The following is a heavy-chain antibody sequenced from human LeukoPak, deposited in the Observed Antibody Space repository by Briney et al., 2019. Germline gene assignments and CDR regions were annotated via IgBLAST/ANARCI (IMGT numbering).Heavy chain of an antibody. J-gene: IGHJ4*02. CDR3: AKDVGKWESLHFFDY. Sequence: WGSLRLSCLTSGFTLSTNAMSWVRQAPGKGLEWISGISGSGASTYYADSVKGRFTISRDDSRNTLYLQMNSLRVDDTAVYYCAKDVGKWESLHFFDYWGQGTLVTVSS. CDR1: GFTLSTNA. CDR2: ISGSGAST. V-gene: IGHV3-23*01. D-gene: IGHD1-26*01.